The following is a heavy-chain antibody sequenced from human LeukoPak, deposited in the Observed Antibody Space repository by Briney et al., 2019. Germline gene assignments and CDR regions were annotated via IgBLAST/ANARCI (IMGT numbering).Heavy chain of an antibody. J-gene: IGHJ5*02. D-gene: IGHD5-24*01. V-gene: IGHV1-69*05. CDR3: ARPRDINNNWFDP. CDR1: GGTFSSYA. Sequence: GASVKVSCKASGGTFSSYAISWARQAPGQGLEWMGGIIPIFGTANYAQKFQGRVTITTDESTSTAYMELSSLRSEDTAVCYCARPRDINNNWFDPWGQGTLVTVSS. CDR2: IIPIFGTA.